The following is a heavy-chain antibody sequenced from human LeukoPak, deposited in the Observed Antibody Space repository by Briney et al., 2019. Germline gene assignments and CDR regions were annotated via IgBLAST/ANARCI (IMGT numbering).Heavy chain of an antibody. CDR2: TYYRSKWYN. Sequence: SQTLSLTCAISGDSVSSNSAAWNWIRQSPSRGLEWLGRTYYRSKWYNDYAVSVKSRITINPDTSKNQFSLQLNSVTPEDTAVYYCFAVYRAHCSSWVVDYWGQGTLVTVSS. V-gene: IGHV6-1*01. CDR3: FAVYRAHCSSWVVDY. CDR1: GDSVSSNSAA. J-gene: IGHJ4*02. D-gene: IGHD6-13*01.